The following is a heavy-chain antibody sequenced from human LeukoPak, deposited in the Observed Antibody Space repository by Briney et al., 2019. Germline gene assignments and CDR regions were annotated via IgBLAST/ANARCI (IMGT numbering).Heavy chain of an antibody. J-gene: IGHJ4*02. Sequence: GGSLRLSCAASGFTFSSYGMHWVRQGPGKGLEWVSSISSSSSYIYYADSVKGRFTISRDNAKNSLYLQMNSLRAEDTAVYYCAKGHGSGSSSLDYWGQGTLVTVSS. CDR2: ISSSSSYI. CDR3: AKGHGSGSSSLDY. V-gene: IGHV3-21*01. D-gene: IGHD3-10*01. CDR1: GFTFSSYG.